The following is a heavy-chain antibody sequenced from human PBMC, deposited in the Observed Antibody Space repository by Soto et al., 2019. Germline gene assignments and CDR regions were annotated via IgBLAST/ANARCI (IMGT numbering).Heavy chain of an antibody. CDR1: GFTFSSYG. J-gene: IGHJ6*02. CDR3: ARDFPTIFGVVITRYYYYGMDV. D-gene: IGHD3-3*01. Sequence: GGSLRLSCAASGFTFSSYGMHWARQAPGKGLEGVAVIWYEGSNKYYADSVKGRFTISRDNSKNTLYLQMNSLRAEDTAVYYCARDFPTIFGVVITRYYYYGMDVWGQGTTVTVSS. V-gene: IGHV3-33*01. CDR2: IWYEGSNK.